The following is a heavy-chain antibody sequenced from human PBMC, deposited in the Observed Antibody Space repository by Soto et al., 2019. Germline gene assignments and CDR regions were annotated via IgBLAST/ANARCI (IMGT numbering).Heavy chain of an antibody. CDR1: GFTFSSYA. CDR3: AKDITVDLWGYSWAFDI. Sequence: GGSLRLSCAASGFTFSSYAMSWVRQAPGKGLEWVSAISGSGGSTYYADSVKGRFTISRDNSKNTLYLQMNSLRAEDTAVYYCAKDITVDLWGYSWAFDIWGQGTMVTVSS. V-gene: IGHV3-23*01. J-gene: IGHJ3*02. D-gene: IGHD1-20*01. CDR2: ISGSGGST.